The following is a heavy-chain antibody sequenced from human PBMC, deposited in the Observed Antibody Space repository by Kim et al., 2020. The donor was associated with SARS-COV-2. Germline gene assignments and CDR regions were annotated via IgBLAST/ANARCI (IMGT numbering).Heavy chain of an antibody. J-gene: IGHJ4*02. V-gene: IGHV1-58*01. CDR3: AAVDSSGPDY. Sequence: NTNYAQKFQERVTITRDMYTSTAYMELSSLRSEDTAVYYCAAVDSSGPDYWGQGTLVTVSS. D-gene: IGHD3-22*01. CDR2: NT.